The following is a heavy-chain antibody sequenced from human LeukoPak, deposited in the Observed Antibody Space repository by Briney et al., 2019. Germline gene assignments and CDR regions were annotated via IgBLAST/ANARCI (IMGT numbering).Heavy chain of an antibody. CDR1: GGTFSSYA. J-gene: IGHJ3*02. D-gene: IGHD6-19*01. CDR2: IIPIFGTA. CDR3: ARDLGIAVVGEAFDI. V-gene: IGHV1-69*05. Sequence: KVSCKASGGTFSSYAISWVRQAPGQGLEWMGRIIPIFGTANYAQKFQGRVTITTDESTGTAYMELSSLRSEDTAVYYCARDLGIAVVGEAFDIWGHGTMVTVSS.